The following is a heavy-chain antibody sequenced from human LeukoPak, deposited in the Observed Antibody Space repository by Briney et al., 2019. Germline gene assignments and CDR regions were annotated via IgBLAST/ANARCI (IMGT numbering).Heavy chain of an antibody. D-gene: IGHD3-10*01. V-gene: IGHV3-74*01. J-gene: IGHJ4*02. CDR3: AREGYYGSGSPPSLYFDY. CDR1: GFTFSSYW. CDR2: INSDGSST. Sequence: GGSLRLSCAASGFTFSSYWMHWVRQAPGKGLVWVSRINSDGSSTSYADSVKGRFTISRDNSRSTLYLQMNSLRPEDTAIYYCAREGYYGSGSPPSLYFDYWGQGTLVTVSS.